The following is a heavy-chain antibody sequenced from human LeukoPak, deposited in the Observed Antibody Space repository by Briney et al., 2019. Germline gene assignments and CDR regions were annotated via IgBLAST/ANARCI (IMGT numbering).Heavy chain of an antibody. V-gene: IGHV1-18*01. CDR1: GYTFTSYG. CDR2: ISAYNGNT. J-gene: IGHJ3*02. CDR3: ARGAPPYYGSGGGGDDAFDI. D-gene: IGHD3-10*01. Sequence: GASVKDSFQPSGYTFTSYGISWVRQAPGQGLEWMGWISAYNGNTNYAQKLQGRVTMTTDTSTSTAYMELRSLRSDDTAVYYCARGAPPYYGSGGGGDDAFDIWGGGPGVTVSS.